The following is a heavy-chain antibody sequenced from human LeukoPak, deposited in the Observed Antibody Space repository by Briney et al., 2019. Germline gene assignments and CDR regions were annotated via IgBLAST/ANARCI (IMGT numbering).Heavy chain of an antibody. CDR1: GGSITSSSYY. D-gene: IGHD1-26*01. CDR2: IYYSGST. V-gene: IGHV4-39*07. CDR3: ARDEGPGDFDY. Sequence: SETLSLTCTVSGGSITSSSYYWGWIRQPPGKGLEWIGSIYYSGSTYYNPSLKCRVTISVDTSKNQFSLKLSSVTAADTAVYYCARDEGPGDFDYWGQGTLVTVSS. J-gene: IGHJ4*02.